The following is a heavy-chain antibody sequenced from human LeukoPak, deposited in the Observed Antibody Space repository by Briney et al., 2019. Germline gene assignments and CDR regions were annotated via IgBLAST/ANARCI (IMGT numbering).Heavy chain of an antibody. Sequence: GGSLRLSCAVSGFTFRDSPMHWVRQASGKGLEWVGRIRSKPNGYATGYAESVKGRFTISRDDSINTAYLQMNSLRTGDTAVYFCATLTYPFDYWGQGILVSVSS. D-gene: IGHD3-16*01. J-gene: IGHJ4*02. V-gene: IGHV3-73*01. CDR2: IRSKPNGYAT. CDR3: ATLTYPFDY. CDR1: GFTFRDSP.